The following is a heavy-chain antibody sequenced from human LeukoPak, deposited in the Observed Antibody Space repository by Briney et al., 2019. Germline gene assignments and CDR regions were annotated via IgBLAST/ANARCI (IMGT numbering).Heavy chain of an antibody. CDR3: AKVVSIAARPEFDY. D-gene: IGHD6-6*01. V-gene: IGHV3-23*01. CDR1: GFTFSSYA. J-gene: IGHJ4*02. CDR2: ISGGGGST. Sequence: GGSLRLACAASGFTFSSYAMSWVRQAPGEGLEWVSAISGGGGSTYSADSVKGRFAISRDNSKNTLYLQMNSLRAEDTAVYYCAKVVSIAARPEFDYWGQGTLVTVSS.